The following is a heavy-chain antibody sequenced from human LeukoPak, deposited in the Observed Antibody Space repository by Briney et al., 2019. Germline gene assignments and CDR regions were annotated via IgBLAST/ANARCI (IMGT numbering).Heavy chain of an antibody. D-gene: IGHD3-3*01. Sequence: PSETLSLTCTVSGGSISSYYWSWVRQPPGKGLEWIGYIYYSGSTNYNPSLKSRVTISVDTSKNQFSLKLSSVTAADTAVYYCARDGRITIFGVDYYYMDVWGKGTTVTVSS. CDR3: ARDGRITIFGVDYYYMDV. CDR1: GGSISSYY. J-gene: IGHJ6*03. CDR2: IYYSGST. V-gene: IGHV4-59*12.